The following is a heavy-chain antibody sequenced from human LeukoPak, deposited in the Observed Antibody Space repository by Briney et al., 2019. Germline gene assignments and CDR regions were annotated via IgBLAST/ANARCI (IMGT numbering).Heavy chain of an antibody. V-gene: IGHV3-15*01. CDR2: IKSKTDGGTT. CDR3: TTHPSAVTSYDY. CDR1: GFTFSNAW. Sequence: GGSLRLSCAASGFTFSNAWMSWVRQAPGKGLEWVGRIKSKTDGGTTDYAAPVKGRFTISRDDSKNTLYLQMNSLKTEDTAVYYCTTHPSAVTSYDYWGQGTLVTVSS. J-gene: IGHJ4*02. D-gene: IGHD4-17*01.